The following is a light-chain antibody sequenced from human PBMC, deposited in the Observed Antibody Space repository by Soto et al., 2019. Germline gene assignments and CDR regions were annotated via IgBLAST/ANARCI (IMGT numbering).Light chain of an antibody. V-gene: IGKV3-20*01. CDR3: QQYGSSPLYT. CDR2: SAS. CDR1: QSVDTRY. Sequence: ETVVTQSPGTLSLSPGERATLSCRASQSVDTRYLAWYQQKPGQAPRVLIYSASSRATGIPDRFSGSVSGTDFTLTISRLEPEDFAVYYCQQYGSSPLYTFGQGTKLEIK. J-gene: IGKJ2*01.